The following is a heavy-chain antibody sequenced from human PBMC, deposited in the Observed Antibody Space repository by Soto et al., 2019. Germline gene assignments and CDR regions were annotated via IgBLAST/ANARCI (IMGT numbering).Heavy chain of an antibody. CDR3: ARGYCSGGSCYPQPPWFDP. Sequence: PSETLSLTCAVYGGSFSGYYWSWIRQPPGKGLEWIGEISHSGSTNYNPSLKSRVTISVDTSKNQFSLKLSSVTAADTAVYYCARGYCSGGSCYPQPPWFDPWGQGTLVTVSS. CDR1: GGSFSGYY. J-gene: IGHJ5*02. V-gene: IGHV4-34*01. D-gene: IGHD2-15*01. CDR2: ISHSGST.